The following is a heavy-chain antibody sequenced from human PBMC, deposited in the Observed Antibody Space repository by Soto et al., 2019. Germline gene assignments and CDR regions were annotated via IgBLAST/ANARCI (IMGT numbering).Heavy chain of an antibody. D-gene: IGHD2-8*02. V-gene: IGHV4-59*08. J-gene: IGHJ3*02. CDR1: GASISNYY. CDR3: ARHAQGGTLVLSCDI. CDR2: IHYTGST. Sequence: QVQLQESGPGLVKPSETLSLTCTVSGASISNYYWSWIQQAPGKGLEWIGYIHYTGSTNYNPSLKSRVTISVDTSKSQFSLKLISVTAADTAVYYCARHAQGGTLVLSCDIWGQGTMVTVSS.